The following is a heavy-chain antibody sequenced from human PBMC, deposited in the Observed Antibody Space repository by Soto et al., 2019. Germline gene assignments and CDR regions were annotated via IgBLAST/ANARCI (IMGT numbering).Heavy chain of an antibody. D-gene: IGHD6-6*01. J-gene: IGHJ3*02. Sequence: KESGPTLVKPTQTLTLTCSFSGFSLSTSGVGVGWIRQSPGKAPEWLALIDWSGDEHYSPSLKSRLSIIKDTCKNHVVLIMSDMDPVDTATYYCARGLAPLPVFAFDIWGQGTMVTVSS. CDR1: GFSLSTSGVG. CDR2: IDWSGDE. V-gene: IGHV2-5*01. CDR3: ARGLAPLPVFAFDI.